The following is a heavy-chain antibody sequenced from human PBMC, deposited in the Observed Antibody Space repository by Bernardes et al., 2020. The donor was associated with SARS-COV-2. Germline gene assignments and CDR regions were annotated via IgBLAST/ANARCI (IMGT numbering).Heavy chain of an antibody. Sequence: SETLSLTCTVSGGSISSDYWSWIRQPAGKGLEWIGRIYSTRTTNYNPSLKSRVTMSVDTSKNQFSLKVTSVTAADTAVYYCARDSENVVTTTERFYVWGQGTRVTVS. D-gene: IGHD5-12*01. J-gene: IGHJ6*02. CDR1: GGSISSDY. CDR3: ARDSENVVTTTERFYV. V-gene: IGHV4-4*07. CDR2: IYSTRTT.